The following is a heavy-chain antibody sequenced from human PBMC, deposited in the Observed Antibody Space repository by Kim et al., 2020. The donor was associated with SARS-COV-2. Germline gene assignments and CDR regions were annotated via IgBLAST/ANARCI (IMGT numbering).Heavy chain of an antibody. D-gene: IGHD1-26*01. J-gene: IGHJ4*02. V-gene: IGHV3-30-3*01. CDR3: ARSSGSYDVCDY. Sequence: GGSLRLSCAASGFTFSSYAMHWVRQAPGKGLEWVAVISYDGSNKYYADSVKGRFTISRDNSKNTLYLQMNSLRAEDTAVYYCARSSGSYDVCDYWGQGTL. CDR1: GFTFSSYA. CDR2: ISYDGSNK.